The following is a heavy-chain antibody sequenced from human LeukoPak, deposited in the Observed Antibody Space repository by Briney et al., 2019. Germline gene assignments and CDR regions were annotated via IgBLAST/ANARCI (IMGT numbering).Heavy chain of an antibody. Sequence: SETLPLTCSVSGDSIIGYYWGWIRQPPGKGLEWIGNIYYTGNTYYNSSLKSRVTISLDTSKNQFSLKVISMTAADTAAYYCTKSDGYGLIRICGRGTMVTVSS. CDR2: IYYTGNT. V-gene: IGHV4-39*07. J-gene: IGHJ3*02. CDR1: GDSIIGYY. CDR3: TKSDGYGLIRI. D-gene: IGHD3-10*01.